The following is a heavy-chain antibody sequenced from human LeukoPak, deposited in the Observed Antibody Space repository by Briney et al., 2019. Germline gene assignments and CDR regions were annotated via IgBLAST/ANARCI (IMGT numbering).Heavy chain of an antibody. Sequence: SETLSLTCAVYGGSFSGYYWSWIRQPPGKGLEWIGEINHSGSTNYNPSLKSRVTISVDTSKNQFSLKVSSVTAADTAVYYCARGFEGSGSLKYSHLGFDPWGQGTLVTVSS. J-gene: IGHJ5*02. CDR2: INHSGST. CDR3: ARGFEGSGSLKYSHLGFDP. V-gene: IGHV4-34*01. CDR1: GGSFSGYY. D-gene: IGHD3-10*01.